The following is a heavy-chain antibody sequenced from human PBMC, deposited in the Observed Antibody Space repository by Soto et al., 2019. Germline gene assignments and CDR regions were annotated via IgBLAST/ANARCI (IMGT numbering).Heavy chain of an antibody. J-gene: IGHJ5*02. CDR2: IYYSGST. CDR3: ARLGAYYPSLDP. V-gene: IGHV4-59*08. D-gene: IGHD2-21*01. Sequence: SETLRLTCTVSGAYIGGFYWSWIRQPPGKGLEWIGYIYYSGSTNYNPSLKSRVTISLETSNSQFSLRLTSVTAADTAVYYCARLGAYYPSLDPWGPGTLDTVSS. CDR1: GAYIGGFY.